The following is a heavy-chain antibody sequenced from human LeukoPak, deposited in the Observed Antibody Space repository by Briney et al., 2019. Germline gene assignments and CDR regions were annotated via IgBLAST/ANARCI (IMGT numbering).Heavy chain of an antibody. V-gene: IGHV3-23*01. Sequence: PGGSLRLSCAASGFDFGAYEMNWVRQAPGKGLEWVSTISGSGGSTSYADSVKGRFTISRDNSKNTLYLQMNSLRAEDTALYYCAKNSRSSGYYLDYWGQGTLVTVSS. J-gene: IGHJ4*02. CDR2: ISGSGGST. CDR3: AKNSRSSGYYLDY. CDR1: GFDFGAYE. D-gene: IGHD3-22*01.